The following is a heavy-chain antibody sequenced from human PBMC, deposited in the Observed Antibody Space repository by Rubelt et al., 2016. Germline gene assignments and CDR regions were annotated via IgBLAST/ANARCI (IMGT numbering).Heavy chain of an antibody. CDR2: SRNKVNSYTT. J-gene: IGHJ4*02. D-gene: IGHD4-17*01. CDR1: GFTFSDHY. V-gene: IGHV3-72*01. CDR3: AKDRRSFDY. Sequence: EVQLVESGGDLVQPGGSPRLSCATSGFTFSDHYMEWVRQAPGKGLEWVGRSRNKVNSYTTEYAASVKGRFTISRDDSKNSLYLQMNSLKTGDTAVYYCAKDRRSFDYWGQGTLVTVSS.